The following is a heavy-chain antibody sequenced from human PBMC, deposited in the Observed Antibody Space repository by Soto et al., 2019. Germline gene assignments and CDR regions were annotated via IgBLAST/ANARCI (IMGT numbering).Heavy chain of an antibody. V-gene: IGHV2-5*02. J-gene: IGHJ4*02. D-gene: IGHD6-6*01. CDR1: GFSLSTSDVG. CDR2: IYWDDDK. Sequence: QITLKESGPPLVRPTQTLTLTCTFSGFSLSTSDVGVGWIRQPPGKALEWLAVIYWDDDKRYSPSLKSRLTITKDTSKNQVVLTMTNMDAADTATYYCAHTRYSKSSFDYWGQGTLVTVSA. CDR3: AHTRYSKSSFDY.